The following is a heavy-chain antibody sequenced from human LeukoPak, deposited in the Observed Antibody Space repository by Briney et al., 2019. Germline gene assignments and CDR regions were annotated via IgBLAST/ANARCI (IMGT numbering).Heavy chain of an antibody. CDR3: AREGGSGWPHDAFDI. V-gene: IGHV4-61*02. J-gene: IGHJ3*02. Sequence: SETLSLTCTVSGGSISSGSYYWSWIRQPAGKGLEWIGRIYTSRSTNYNPSLKSRVTISVDTSKNQFSLKLSSVTAADTAVYYCAREGGSGWPHDAFDIWGQGTMVTVSS. D-gene: IGHD6-19*01. CDR1: GGSISSGSYY. CDR2: IYTSRST.